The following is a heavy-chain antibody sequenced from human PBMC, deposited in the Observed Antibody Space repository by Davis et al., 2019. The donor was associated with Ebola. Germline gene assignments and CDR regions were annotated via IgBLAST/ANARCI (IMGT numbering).Heavy chain of an antibody. CDR3: SRGYSPKCRTGDCVNDY. V-gene: IGHV1-8*01. Sequence: ASVKVSCKASGYIFSNYDINWVRQASGQGLEWMGWMNPYSGHTGYVEKFKGRVTMTRDSSITTAYMELISLGLDDTAVYYCSRGYSPKCRTGDCVNDYWGQGTLVTVSS. J-gene: IGHJ4*02. D-gene: IGHD2-21*01. CDR1: GYIFSNYD. CDR2: MNPYSGHT.